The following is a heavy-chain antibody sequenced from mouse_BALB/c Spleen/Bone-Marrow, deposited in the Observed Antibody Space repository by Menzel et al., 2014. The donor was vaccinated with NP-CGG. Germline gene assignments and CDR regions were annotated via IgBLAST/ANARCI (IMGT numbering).Heavy chain of an antibody. CDR3: ARTADGYYYAMDY. CDR2: ILPGSGSS. V-gene: IGHV1-9*01. D-gene: IGHD2-3*01. CDR1: GYTFSNYW. Sequence: VQLQQSGAELMKPGASVKISCKATGYTFSNYWIEWIKQRPGHGLEWIGEILPGSGSSNYNEKLKGKATFTADTSSNTAYMQLSSLTSEDSAVYYCARTADGYYYAMDYWGQETSVTVSS. J-gene: IGHJ4*01.